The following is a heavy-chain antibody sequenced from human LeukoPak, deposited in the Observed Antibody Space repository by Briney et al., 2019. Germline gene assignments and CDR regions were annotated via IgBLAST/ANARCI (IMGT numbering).Heavy chain of an antibody. D-gene: IGHD6-19*01. Sequence: ASVKVSCKASGYTFTGYYMHWVLQAPGHGLEWMGRINPNSGGTNYAQKFQGRVNMTRDTSISTAYMELSRLRSDDTAVYHCARDIGGYSSGRRGHWGQGTLVTVSS. CDR2: INPNSGGT. CDR1: GYTFTGYY. CDR3: ARDIGGYSSGRRGH. V-gene: IGHV1-2*06. J-gene: IGHJ4*02.